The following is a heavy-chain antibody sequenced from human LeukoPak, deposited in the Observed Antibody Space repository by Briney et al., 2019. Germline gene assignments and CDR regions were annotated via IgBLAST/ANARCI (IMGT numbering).Heavy chain of an antibody. CDR1: GYTFTTYW. J-gene: IGHJ4*02. D-gene: IGHD3-22*01. V-gene: IGHV5-51*01. Sequence: GESLKISCKASGYTFTTYWIGWVRQMPGKGLEWMGIIYPGDSDTRYSPSFQGQVTISADKSISTAYLQWSSLEASDTAMYYCATKGNYYDSSGYLGYWGQGTLVTVSS. CDR2: IYPGDSDT. CDR3: ATKGNYYDSSGYLGY.